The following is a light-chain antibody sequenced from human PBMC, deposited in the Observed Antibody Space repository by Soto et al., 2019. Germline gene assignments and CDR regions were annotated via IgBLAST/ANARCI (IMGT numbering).Light chain of an antibody. V-gene: IGKV1-5*03. CDR2: KAS. CDR1: QDISSW. J-gene: IGKJ2*01. Sequence: IQLTKSPSSVSASVGDRVTITRRASQDISSWLAWYQQKPGKATKLLIYKASSLESGVPSRFSGSGSGTEFTLTISSLQPDEFATYYCKEYNSYPYTVGQGIKVDIK. CDR3: KEYNSYPYT.